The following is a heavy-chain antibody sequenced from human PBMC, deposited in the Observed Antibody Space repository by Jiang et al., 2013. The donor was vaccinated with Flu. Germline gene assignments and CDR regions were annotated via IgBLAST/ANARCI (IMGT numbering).Heavy chain of an antibody. V-gene: IGHV1-2*04. CDR3: ARDVFESRAYPYAFDI. CDR1: GYTFTGYY. J-gene: IGHJ3*02. D-gene: IGHD3-16*01. Sequence: AEVKKPGASVKVSCKASGYTFTGYYMHWVRQAPGQGLEWMGWINPNSGGTNYAQKFQGWVTLTRDTSISTAYMELSRLKSDDTAVYYCARDVFESRAYPYAFDIWGQGTMVTVSS. CDR2: INPNSGGT.